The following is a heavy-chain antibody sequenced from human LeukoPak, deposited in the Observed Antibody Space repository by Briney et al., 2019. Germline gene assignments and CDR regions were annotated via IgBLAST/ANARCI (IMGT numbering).Heavy chain of an antibody. CDR3: ESSGWQDRYYFDY. Sequence: PGGSLRLTCAASGVTFSSYSMNWVRQAPGKGLEWVSSISTSSSYIYYAESVKGRFTISRDNAKNSLYLQMNSLRAEDTAVYYCESSGWQDRYYFDYWGQGTLVTVSS. D-gene: IGHD6-19*01. CDR2: ISTSSSYI. V-gene: IGHV3-21*01. CDR1: GVTFSSYS. J-gene: IGHJ4*02.